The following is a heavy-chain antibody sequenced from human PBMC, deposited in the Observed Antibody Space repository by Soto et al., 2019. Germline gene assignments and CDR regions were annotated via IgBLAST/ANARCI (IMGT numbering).Heavy chain of an antibody. V-gene: IGHV3-21*01. CDR3: ARGGHDYGDYRLYDY. D-gene: IGHD4-17*01. CDR2: ISSSSSYI. Sequence: GGSLRLSCAASGFTFSSYSMNWVRQAPGKGLEWVSSISSSSSYIYYADSVKGRFTISRDNAKNSLYLQMNSLRAEDTAVYYCARGGHDYGDYRLYDYWGQGTLVTVSS. J-gene: IGHJ4*02. CDR1: GFTFSSYS.